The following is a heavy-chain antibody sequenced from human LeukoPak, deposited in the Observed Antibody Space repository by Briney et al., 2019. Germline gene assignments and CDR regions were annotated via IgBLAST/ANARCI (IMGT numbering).Heavy chain of an antibody. CDR1: GGSFSGYY. CDR2: INHSGST. Sequence: QPSETLSLTCAVYGGSFSGYYWSWIRQPPGKGLEWVGEINHSGSTNYNPSPKSRVTITVETSKNQFSLKLSSVTAADTAVYYCARVESGFDPWGQGTLVTVSS. CDR3: ARVESGFDP. V-gene: IGHV4-34*01. J-gene: IGHJ5*02.